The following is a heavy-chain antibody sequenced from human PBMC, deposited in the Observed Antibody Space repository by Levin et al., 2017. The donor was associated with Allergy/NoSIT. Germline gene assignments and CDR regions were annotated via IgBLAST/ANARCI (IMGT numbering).Heavy chain of an antibody. CDR3: ARDPGDRYDTFDI. CDR2: INPNTGVT. J-gene: IGHJ3*02. CDR1: GYTFTAYH. V-gene: IGHV1-2*02. Sequence: VASVKVSCKASGYTFTAYHMHWVRQAPGQGLEWMGWINPNTGVTNYAQRFQGRVTMTRDTSISTAYMDLSRLRSDDTAVYYCARDPGDRYDTFDIWGQGTMVTVSS. D-gene: IGHD7-27*01.